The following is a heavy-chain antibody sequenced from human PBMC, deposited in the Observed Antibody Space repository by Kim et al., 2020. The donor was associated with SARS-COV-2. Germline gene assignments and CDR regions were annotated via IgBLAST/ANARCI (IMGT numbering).Heavy chain of an antibody. CDR2: I. CDR3: ARMGNFGLRIS. J-gene: IGHJ5*02. Sequence: IYYADSVRGRFTISRDNAKNSVYLQMNGLGAEDTAVYYCARMGNFGLRISWGQGTLVTVSS. D-gene: IGHD5-12*01. V-gene: IGHV3-21*01.